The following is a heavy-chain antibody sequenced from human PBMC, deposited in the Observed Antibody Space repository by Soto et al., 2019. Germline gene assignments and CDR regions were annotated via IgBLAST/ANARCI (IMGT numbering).Heavy chain of an antibody. CDR3: AKDLHIVVVTAPDY. Sequence: RLSCAASGFTFSSYGMHWVRQAPGKGLEWVAVISYDGSNKYYADSVKGRFTISRDNSKNTLYLQMNSLRAEDTAVYYCAKDLHIVVVTAPDYWGQGTLVTVSS. J-gene: IGHJ4*02. D-gene: IGHD2-21*02. CDR2: ISYDGSNK. V-gene: IGHV3-30*18. CDR1: GFTFSSYG.